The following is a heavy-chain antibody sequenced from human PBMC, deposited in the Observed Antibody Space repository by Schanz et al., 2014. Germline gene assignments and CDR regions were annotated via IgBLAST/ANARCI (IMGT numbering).Heavy chain of an antibody. CDR1: GFTFSSYA. Sequence: EVQLLESGGGLVQPGGSLRLSCAASGFTFSSYAMSWVRQAPGKGLEWVSSISNSGGSEYYADSVKGRFTISRDNSRNTLYLQMNSLRTEDTAVYYCAIIGVMVAVAGTRADYWGQGTLVTVSS. CDR3: AIIGVMVAVAGTRADY. D-gene: IGHD6-19*01. J-gene: IGHJ4*02. V-gene: IGHV3-23*01. CDR2: ISNSGGSE.